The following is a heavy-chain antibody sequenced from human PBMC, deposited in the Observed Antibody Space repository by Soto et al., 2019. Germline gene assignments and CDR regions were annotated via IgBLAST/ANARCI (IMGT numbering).Heavy chain of an antibody. CDR3: ARDQTGSGGYSDS. Sequence: GGSLRLSCEASGFTFSDYGIHWVRQAPGKGLEWVAIIWNDGSNEYYADSVKGRFTISRDNSKNTVYLQVSNLRAEDTAVYFCARDQTGSGGYSDSWCQGTLVTVSS. V-gene: IGHV3-33*01. CDR2: IWNDGSNE. CDR1: GFTFSDYG. D-gene: IGHD2-15*01. J-gene: IGHJ4*02.